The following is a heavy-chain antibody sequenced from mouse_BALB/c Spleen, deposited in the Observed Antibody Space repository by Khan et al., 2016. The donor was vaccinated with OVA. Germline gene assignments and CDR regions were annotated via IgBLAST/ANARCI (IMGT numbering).Heavy chain of an antibody. Sequence: QVQLQQSGAELVNPGASVKLSCKATSYTFTSYDIKWVRPRPEQGLEGIGWMFPGDGSTKYNDNFKVKATLTTDKSYSTAYMQLSWLASGDSGPFFCARGGYGWFAYWWQRTLVTGSA. V-gene: IGHV1-85*01. J-gene: IGHJ3*01. D-gene: IGHD2-14*01. CDR1: SYTFTSYD. CDR2: MFPGDGST. CDR3: ARGGYGWFAY.